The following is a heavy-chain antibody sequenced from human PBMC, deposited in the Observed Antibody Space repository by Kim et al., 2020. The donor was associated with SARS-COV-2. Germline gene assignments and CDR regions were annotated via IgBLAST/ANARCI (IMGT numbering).Heavy chain of an antibody. J-gene: IGHJ5*02. CDR1: GFTFDDYA. D-gene: IGHD3-22*01. CDR3: AKDVTYYYDSSGYNWFDP. CDR2: ISGDGGST. V-gene: IGHV3-43*02. Sequence: GGSLRLSCAASGFTFDDYAMHWVRQAPGKGLEWVSLISGDGGSTYYADSVKGRFTISRDNSKNSLYLQMNSLRTEDTALYYCAKDVTYYYDSSGYNWFDPWGQGTLVTVSS.